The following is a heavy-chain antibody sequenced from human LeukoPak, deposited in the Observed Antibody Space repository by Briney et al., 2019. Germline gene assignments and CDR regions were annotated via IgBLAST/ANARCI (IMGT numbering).Heavy chain of an antibody. CDR1: GFTVDSNY. Sequence: GGSLRLSCAASGFTVDSNYMTWVRQAPGKGLEWVSVIYSGGSTYYADSVKGRLTISRDNSKNTLHLQMYSLGAEDTAVYYCAKEAVAGTLDHWGQGTLVTVSS. J-gene: IGHJ4*02. CDR3: AKEAVAGTLDH. CDR2: IYSGGST. D-gene: IGHD6-19*01. V-gene: IGHV3-66*01.